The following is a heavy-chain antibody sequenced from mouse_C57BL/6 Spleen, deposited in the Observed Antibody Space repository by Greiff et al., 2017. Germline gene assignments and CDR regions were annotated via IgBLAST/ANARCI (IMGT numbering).Heavy chain of an antibody. V-gene: IGHV2-6*03. CDR3: ARNNYYGSSYGYFDV. Sequence: VQLKESGPGLVAPSQSLSITCTASGFSFTSYGVHWVRQPPGKGLEWLVVIWSDGSNTYNSALKYSLGIRKDNSKSQVFLKMNSLQTDDTAMYYCARNNYYGSSYGYFDVWGTGTTVTVSS. CDR1: GFSFTSYG. D-gene: IGHD1-1*01. CDR2: IWSDGSN. J-gene: IGHJ1*03.